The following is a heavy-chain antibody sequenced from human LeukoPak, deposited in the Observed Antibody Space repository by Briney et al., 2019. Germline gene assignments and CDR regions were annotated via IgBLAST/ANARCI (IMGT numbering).Heavy chain of an antibody. Sequence: AGGSLRLSCAASGFTVSSNYMSWVRQAPGKGLEWVSVIYSGGSTYYADSVKGRFTISRDNSKNTLYLQMNSLRAEDTAVYYCAREGSGYYRGIGYWGQGTLVTVSS. CDR3: AREGSGYYRGIGY. J-gene: IGHJ4*02. D-gene: IGHD3-22*01. CDR2: IYSGGST. CDR1: GFTVSSNY. V-gene: IGHV3-66*01.